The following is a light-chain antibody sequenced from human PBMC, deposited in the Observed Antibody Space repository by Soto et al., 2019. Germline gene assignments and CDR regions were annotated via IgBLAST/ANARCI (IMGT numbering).Light chain of an antibody. V-gene: IGLV2-14*01. CDR2: DGS. CDR1: SSDVGGYNY. CDR3: SSYTSSSTV. J-gene: IGLJ1*01. Sequence: QLVLTQPASVSGSPGQSITISCTGTSSDVGGYNYVSWYQQHPGKAPKLMIYDGSNRPSGVSNRFSGSKSGNTASLTISGLQAEDEADYYCSSYTSSSTVFGTGTKLTVL.